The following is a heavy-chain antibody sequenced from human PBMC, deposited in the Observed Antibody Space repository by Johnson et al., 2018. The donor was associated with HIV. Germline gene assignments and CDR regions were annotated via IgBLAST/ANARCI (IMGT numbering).Heavy chain of an antibody. CDR1: GFTFTFYA. CDR3: ARGGAYCGGDCNAFDI. Sequence: QVQLVESGGGVVQPGRSLRLSCAASGFTFTFYAMHWVRQAPGKGLEWVAVISYDGSNKYYADSVKGRFTISRDNAKNSLYLQMNSLRAEDTAVYYCARGGAYCGGDCNAFDIWGQGTMVTVSS. V-gene: IGHV3-30-3*01. J-gene: IGHJ3*02. D-gene: IGHD2-21*02. CDR2: ISYDGSNK.